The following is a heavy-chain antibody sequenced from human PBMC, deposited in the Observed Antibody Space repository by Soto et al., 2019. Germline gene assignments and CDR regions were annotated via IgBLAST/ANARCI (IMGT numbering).Heavy chain of an antibody. D-gene: IGHD3-22*01. CDR2: IIDSGGNT. CDR1: GFTFSNYA. CDR3: AKGAGYDSSGYYYALFDS. Sequence: GSLRLSCAASGFTFSNYAMSWVRQAPGKGLEWVSAIIDSGGNTYYEDSVKGRFTISRDNSKNTLYLQMNSLRAEDTAVYYCAKGAGYDSSGYYYALFDSWGQGALVTVSS. V-gene: IGHV3-23*01. J-gene: IGHJ4*02.